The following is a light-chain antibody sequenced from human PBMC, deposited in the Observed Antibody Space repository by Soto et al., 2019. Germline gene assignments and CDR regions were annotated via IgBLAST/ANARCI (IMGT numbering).Light chain of an antibody. Sequence: EIVMTQCPATLSLSPGERATLSCRASQSVNINLAWYQQRPGQAPRVLIYAASTRATGVPDRFSGSGSGTEFTLTISSLQPEDFAVHYCHQYNRWPYTLGQGTKVDSK. J-gene: IGKJ2*01. V-gene: IGKV3-15*01. CDR3: HQYNRWPYT. CDR2: AAS. CDR1: QSVNIN.